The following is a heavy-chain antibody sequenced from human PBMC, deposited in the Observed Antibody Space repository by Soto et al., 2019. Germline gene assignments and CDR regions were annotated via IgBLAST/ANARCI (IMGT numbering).Heavy chain of an antibody. D-gene: IGHD3-22*01. CDR3: AREMIPMIMGCMSAMDV. CDR1: KFTFRTYV. J-gene: IGHJ6*02. CDR2: ISFDGSNK. Sequence: QVQLVESGGGVVQPERSQRLSCAASKFTFRTYVMHWVRQAPGKGLEWVALISFDGSNKYYAASVKGRFTISRDNSKNTMYLQMNSLRPEDTAVYYCAREMIPMIMGCMSAMDVWGQGTTVTVSS. V-gene: IGHV3-30*04.